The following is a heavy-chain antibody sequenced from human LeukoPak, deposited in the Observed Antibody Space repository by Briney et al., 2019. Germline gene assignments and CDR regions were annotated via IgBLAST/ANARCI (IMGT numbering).Heavy chain of an antibody. Sequence: GGSLRLSCAASGFILSDHYMDWVRQAPGKGLEWVGRTRNKANSYTTEYAASVKGRFTISRDDSKNSLYLQMNSLKSEDTAVYYCAKDKDYGGNSSGYWGQGTLVTVSS. V-gene: IGHV3-72*01. CDR1: GFILSDHY. J-gene: IGHJ4*02. CDR2: TRNKANSYTT. D-gene: IGHD4-23*01. CDR3: AKDKDYGGNSSGY.